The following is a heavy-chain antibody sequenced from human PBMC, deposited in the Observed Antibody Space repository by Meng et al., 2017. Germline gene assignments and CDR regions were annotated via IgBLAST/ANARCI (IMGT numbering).Heavy chain of an antibody. J-gene: IGHJ4*02. Sequence: QVHLWQWGAGLLKPSATLSPTVAVYGGSFSGYYWSWIRQPPGKGLEWIGEINHSGSTNYNPSLKSRVTISVDTSKNQFSLKLSSVTAADTAVYYCARFYCSGGSCRDYWGQGTLVTVSS. D-gene: IGHD2-15*01. CDR2: INHSGST. CDR3: ARFYCSGGSCRDY. CDR1: GGSFSGYY. V-gene: IGHV4-34*01.